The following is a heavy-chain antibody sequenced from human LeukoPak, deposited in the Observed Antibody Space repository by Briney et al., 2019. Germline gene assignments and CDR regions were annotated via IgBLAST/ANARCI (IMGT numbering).Heavy chain of an antibody. CDR2: IKQDGSEK. CDR3: ARDLLLWFGELLRPLDY. J-gene: IGHJ4*02. CDR1: GFTFSSYW. V-gene: IGHV3-7*01. D-gene: IGHD3-10*01. Sequence: GGSLRLSCAASGFTFSSYWMSWIRQAPGKGLEWVANIKQDGSEKYYVDSVKGRFTISRDNAKNSLYLQMNSLRAEDTAVYYCARDLLLWFGELLRPLDYWGQGTLVTVSS.